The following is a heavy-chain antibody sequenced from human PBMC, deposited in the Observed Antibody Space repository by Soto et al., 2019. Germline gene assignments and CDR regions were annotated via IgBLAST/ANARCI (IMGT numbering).Heavy chain of an antibody. CDR1: GGSISSYY. CDR3: ARDGDYYYGMDV. D-gene: IGHD3-16*01. V-gene: IGHV4-59*01. J-gene: IGHJ6*02. CDR2: IYYSGST. Sequence: NPSETLSLTCTVSGGSISSYYWSWIRQPPGKGLEWIGYIYYSGSTNYNPSLKSRVTISVDTSKNQFSLKLSSVTAADTAVYYCARDGDYYYGMDVWGQGTTVTVSS.